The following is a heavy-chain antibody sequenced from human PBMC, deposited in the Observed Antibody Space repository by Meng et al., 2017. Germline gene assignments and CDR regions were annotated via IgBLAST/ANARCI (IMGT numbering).Heavy chain of an antibody. Sequence: QVLLVRAGAEVKKPGGQVKVSCKASGYTFTSYGISWVRQAPGQGLEWMGWISAYNGNTNYTQKLQGRVTMTTDTSTSTAYMELRSLRSDDTAVYYCARVSHTYYYDSSGYYPSDYWGQGTLVTVSS. D-gene: IGHD3-22*01. V-gene: IGHV1-18*01. CDR1: GYTFTSYG. J-gene: IGHJ4*02. CDR3: ARVSHTYYYDSSGYYPSDY. CDR2: ISAYNGNT.